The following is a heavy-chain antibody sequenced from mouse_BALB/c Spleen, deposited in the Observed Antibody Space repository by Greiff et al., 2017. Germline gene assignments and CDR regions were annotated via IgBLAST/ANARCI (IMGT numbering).Heavy chain of an antibody. CDR1: GFTFSSYA. V-gene: IGHV5-6-5*01. CDR2: ISSGGST. D-gene: IGHD2-1*01. CDR3: ARGVYGNYWYFDV. J-gene: IGHJ1*01. Sequence: EVKVVESGGGLVKPGGSLKLSCAASGFTFSSYAMSWVRQTPEKRLEWVASISSGGSTYYPDSVKGRFTISRDNARNILYLQMSSLRSEDTAMYYCARGVYGNYWYFDVWGAGTTVTVSS.